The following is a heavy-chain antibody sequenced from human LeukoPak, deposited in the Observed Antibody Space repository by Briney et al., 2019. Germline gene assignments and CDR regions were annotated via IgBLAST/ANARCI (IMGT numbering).Heavy chain of an antibody. J-gene: IGHJ1*01. CDR2: ISISSRSI. CDR3: ARDPSFQAYYYDSSGFSL. V-gene: IGHV3-48*01. Sequence: PGGSLRLSCVASGFTFSSFSMNWVRQAPGKGLEWGSYISISSRSIYYADSVKGRFTISRDNAKNSLYLQMNSLRAGDTAVYYCARDPSFQAYYYDSSGFSLWGQGTLVTVSS. CDR1: GFTFSSFS. D-gene: IGHD3-22*01.